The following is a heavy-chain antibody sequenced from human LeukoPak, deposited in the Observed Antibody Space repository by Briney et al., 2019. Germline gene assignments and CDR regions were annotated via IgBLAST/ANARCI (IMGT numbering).Heavy chain of an antibody. V-gene: IGHV3-48*03. Sequence: GGSLRLSCAAAGFTFSSYEMNWVRQAPGKGLEWVSYISSSGSTIYYADSVKGRFTISRDDAKNSLYLQMNSLRAEDTAVYYCAELGITMIGGVWGKGTTVTISS. CDR3: AELGITMIGGV. CDR1: GFTFSSYE. CDR2: ISSSGSTI. D-gene: IGHD3-10*02. J-gene: IGHJ6*04.